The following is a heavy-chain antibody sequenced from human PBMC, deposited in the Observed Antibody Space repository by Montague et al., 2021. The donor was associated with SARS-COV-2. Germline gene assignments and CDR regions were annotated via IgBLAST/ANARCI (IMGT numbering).Heavy chain of an antibody. J-gene: IGHJ4*02. D-gene: IGHD6-19*01. CDR2: ISWNSGSI. Sequence: SLRLSLSASGFTFDDYAMHWVRQAPGKGLEWVSGISWNSGSIGYADSAKGRFTISRDNAKNSLYLQMNSLRAEDTALYYCAKDISSGWRAQYYFDYWGQGTLVTVSS. CDR1: GFTFDDYA. CDR3: AKDISSGWRAQYYFDY. V-gene: IGHV3-9*01.